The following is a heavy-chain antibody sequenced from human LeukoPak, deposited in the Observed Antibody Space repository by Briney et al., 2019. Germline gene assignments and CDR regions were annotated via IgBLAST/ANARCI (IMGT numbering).Heavy chain of an antibody. D-gene: IGHD4-17*01. CDR3: ASDQHDYGVN. CDR2: ISYDGSNK. CDR1: GVTFSSYA. J-gene: IGHJ4*02. Sequence: GGSLRLSCAASGVTFSSYAMHWVRQAPGKGLEWGAVISYDGSNKYYADSVNGRFTISRDNSNNTLYLQMNSLRAEDTAVYYCASDQHDYGVNWGQGTLVTVSS. V-gene: IGHV3-30-3*01.